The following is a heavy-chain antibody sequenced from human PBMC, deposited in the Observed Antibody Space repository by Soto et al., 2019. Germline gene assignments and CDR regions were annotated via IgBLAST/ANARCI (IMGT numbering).Heavy chain of an antibody. D-gene: IGHD3-10*01. CDR3: AREGRYYASGRFWWFDP. Sequence: SETLSVTCSVYVGSFSDYYWSWVRQPPGKGLEWIGEINHSGSTNYNPSLKSRVTISVDTSKNQFSLKLSSVTAADTAVYYCAREGRYYASGRFWWFDPWGQGTLVTVSS. V-gene: IGHV4-34*01. CDR1: VGSFSDYY. J-gene: IGHJ5*02. CDR2: INHSGST.